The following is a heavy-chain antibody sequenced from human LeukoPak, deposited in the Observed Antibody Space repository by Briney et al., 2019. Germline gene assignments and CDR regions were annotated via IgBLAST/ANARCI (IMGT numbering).Heavy chain of an antibody. V-gene: IGHV3-20*01. CDR3: ARGDGGDF. D-gene: IGHD2-15*01. Sequence: GGSLRLSCAASGFTFQDYGFSWVRHAPGKGLEWVSGINWKTGTTGYADSVVGRFTVSRDNANNSLYLQMNSLRVEDTALYHCARGDGGDFWGPGTLVTVSS. J-gene: IGHJ4*02. CDR1: GFTFQDYG. CDR2: INWKTGTT.